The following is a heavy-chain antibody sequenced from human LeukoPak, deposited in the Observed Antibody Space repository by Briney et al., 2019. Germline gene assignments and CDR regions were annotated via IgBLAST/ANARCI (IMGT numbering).Heavy chain of an antibody. J-gene: IGHJ4*02. CDR2: ITSTSGYI. CDR3: ARVGGGSHYFDY. V-gene: IGHV3-21*06. Sequence: PGGSLRLSCAASGFAFSTYSMNWVRQAPGKGLEWVSSITSTSGYIYYAESVKGRFSISRDNAKNSLYLQMNSLRAKDTAVYYCARVGGGSHYFDYWGQGTLATVSS. CDR1: GFAFSTYS. D-gene: IGHD1-26*01.